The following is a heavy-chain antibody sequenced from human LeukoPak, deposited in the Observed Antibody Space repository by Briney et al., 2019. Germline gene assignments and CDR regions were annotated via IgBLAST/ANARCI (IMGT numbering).Heavy chain of an antibody. CDR3: ARYLWFGELSGWFDP. D-gene: IGHD3-10*01. J-gene: IGHJ5*02. Sequence: PPETLSLTGTVSGGSISSGGYYWSWIRQHPGKGLEWIGYIYYSGSTYYNPSLKSRVTISVDTSKNQFSLKLSSVTAADTAVYYCARYLWFGELSGWFDPWGQGTLVTVSS. CDR2: IYYSGST. V-gene: IGHV4-31*03. CDR1: GGSISSGGYY.